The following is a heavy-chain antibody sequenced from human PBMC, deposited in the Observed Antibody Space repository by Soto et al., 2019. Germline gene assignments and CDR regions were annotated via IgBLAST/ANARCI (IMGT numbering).Heavy chain of an antibody. V-gene: IGHV3-48*02. Sequence: GGSLRLSCVVSGFSFRIYSMNWVRQAPGKGLERISYISSDSGTIYYADSLKGRFTISRDNGKNSLYLQMNSLTDEDTAVYYCARGRLWSFDFWGQGTLVTVSS. CDR3: ARGRLWSFDF. D-gene: IGHD3-10*01. J-gene: IGHJ4*02. CDR1: GFSFRIYS. CDR2: ISSDSGTI.